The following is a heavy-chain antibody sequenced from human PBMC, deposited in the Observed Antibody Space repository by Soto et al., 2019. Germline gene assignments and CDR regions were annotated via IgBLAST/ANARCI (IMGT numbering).Heavy chain of an antibody. Sequence: QVQLQQSGAGLLKPSETLSLTCDVYGGSFSGYIWTWIRQTPGKGLQWIGQINHSGSANYNPALKRRVCISALTSSSKFSLKLSSMTAADTAVYYCTRRLITGSQCSGGLYYWDSWGQGTQVTVSS. CDR1: GGSFSGYI. J-gene: IGHJ4*02. V-gene: IGHV4-34*01. D-gene: IGHD1-26*01. CDR3: TRRLITGSQCSGGLYYWDS. CDR2: INHSGSA.